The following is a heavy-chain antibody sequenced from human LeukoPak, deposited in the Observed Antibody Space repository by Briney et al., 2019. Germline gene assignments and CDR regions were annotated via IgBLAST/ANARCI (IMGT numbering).Heavy chain of an antibody. Sequence: GGSLRLSCAASGFTFSSYAMSWVRQAPGKGLEWVSAISGSGGSTYYADSVKGRFTISRDNSKNTLYLQMSSLRAEDTAVYYCAKCERYFDWLGSAFDYWGQGTLVTVSS. CDR2: ISGSGGST. CDR3: AKCERYFDWLGSAFDY. J-gene: IGHJ4*02. CDR1: GFTFSSYA. V-gene: IGHV3-23*01. D-gene: IGHD3-9*01.